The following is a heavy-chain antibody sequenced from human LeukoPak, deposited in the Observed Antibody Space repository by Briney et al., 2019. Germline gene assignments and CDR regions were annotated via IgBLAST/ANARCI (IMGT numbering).Heavy chain of an antibody. CDR2: IGAYNGNT. J-gene: IGHJ4*02. V-gene: IGHV1-18*01. CDR3: ARNHAYDFDY. Sequence: ASVKVSCKASGYTFSTSGVSWVRHAPGQGLEWMGWIGAYNGNTNYAQKFQGRVTMTTDTSTSTAYMELRSLSSDDTAVYYCARNHAYDFDYGARETGVTVPS. CDR1: GYTFSTSG. D-gene: IGHD5-12*01.